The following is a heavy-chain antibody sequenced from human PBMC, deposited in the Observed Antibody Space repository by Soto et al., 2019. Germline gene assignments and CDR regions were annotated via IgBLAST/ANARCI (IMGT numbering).Heavy chain of an antibody. CDR1: GFTFSSYA. J-gene: IGHJ4*02. CDR2: ISSNGGST. V-gene: IGHV3-64D*08. CDR3: VKEVGDIVVVVAATWPGFFDY. Sequence: GGSLRLSCSASGFTFSSYAMHWVRQAPGKGLEYVSAISSNGGSTYYADSVKGRFTISRDNSKNTLYLQMSSLRAEDTAVYYCVKEVGDIVVVVAATWPGFFDYWGQGTLVTVSS. D-gene: IGHD2-15*01.